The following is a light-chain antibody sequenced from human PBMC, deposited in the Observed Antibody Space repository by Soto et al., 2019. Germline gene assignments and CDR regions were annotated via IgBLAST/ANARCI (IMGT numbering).Light chain of an antibody. CDR2: DVS. CDR1: SSDVGGYNY. J-gene: IGLJ2*01. CDR3: SSYTSSSTLEV. Sequence: QSVLTQPASVSGSPGQSITISCTGTSSDVGGYNYVSWYQQHPGKAPKLMIYDVSNRPSGVSNRFSGSKSGNTASLTISGLQAEDEADYYGSSYTSSSTLEVFGGGTTLTVL. V-gene: IGLV2-14*01.